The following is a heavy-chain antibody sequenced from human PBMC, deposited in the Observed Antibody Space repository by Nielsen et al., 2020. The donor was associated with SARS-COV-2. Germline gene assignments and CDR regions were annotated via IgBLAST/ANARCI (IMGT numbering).Heavy chain of an antibody. V-gene: IGHV1-18*01. Sequence: WVRQAPGQGLEWMGWISAYNGNTNYAQKLQDRVTMTTDTSTSTAYMELRSLRSDDTAVYYCARVDADYVWGSYRLGYYFDYWGQGTLVTVSS. J-gene: IGHJ4*02. CDR3: ARVDADYVWGSYRLGYYFDY. D-gene: IGHD3-16*02. CDR2: ISAYNGNT.